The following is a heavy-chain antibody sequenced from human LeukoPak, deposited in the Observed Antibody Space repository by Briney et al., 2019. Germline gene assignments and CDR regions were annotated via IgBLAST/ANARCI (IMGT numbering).Heavy chain of an antibody. CDR2: MNPNSGNT. J-gene: IGHJ3*02. CDR3: ARDGFGELSGNAFDI. V-gene: IGHV1-8*03. Sequence: ASVKVSCKASGYTFTSYDINWVRQATGQGLEWMGWMNPNSGNTGYAQKFQGRDTITRNTSISTAYMELSSLRSEDTAVYYCARDGFGELSGNAFDIWGQGTMVTVSS. CDR1: GYTFTSYD. D-gene: IGHD3-10*01.